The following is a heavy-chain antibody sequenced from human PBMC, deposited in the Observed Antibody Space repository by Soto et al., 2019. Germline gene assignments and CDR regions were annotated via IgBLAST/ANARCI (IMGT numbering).Heavy chain of an antibody. CDR3: ATTLKKHSSSSPFDY. D-gene: IGHD6-13*01. J-gene: IGHJ4*02. V-gene: IGHV1-3*01. CDR2: INAGNGNT. CDR1: GYTFTSYA. Sequence: ASVKVSCKASGYTFTSYAMHWVRQAPGQRLEWMGWINAGNGNTKYSQKFQGRVTITRDTSASTAYMELSSLRSEDTAVYYFATTLKKHSSSSPFDYWGQGTLVTVSS.